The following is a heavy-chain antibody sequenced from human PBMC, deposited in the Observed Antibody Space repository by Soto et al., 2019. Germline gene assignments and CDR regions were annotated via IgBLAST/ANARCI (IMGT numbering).Heavy chain of an antibody. D-gene: IGHD4-17*01. CDR3: AKDAVAGDGVWLAHA. J-gene: IGHJ5*02. Sequence: EVQLLESCGGLVQPGGSLRLSCAASGFTFSSYAMIWIRQVPGKGLEWVSGLYGSGRGIHYADSVKGRFTISRDNSAYAVYLQMNNLRVEETAVYYCAKDAVAGDGVWLAHAWGRGTAVTVSS. CDR1: GFTFSSYA. V-gene: IGHV3-23*01. CDR2: LYGSGRGI.